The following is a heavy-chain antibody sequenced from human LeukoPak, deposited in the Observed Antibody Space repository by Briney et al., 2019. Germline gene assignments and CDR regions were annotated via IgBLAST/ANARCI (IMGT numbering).Heavy chain of an antibody. J-gene: IGHJ4*02. D-gene: IGHD3-10*01. CDR2: ISGSGGST. V-gene: IGHV3-23*01. Sequence: GGSLRLSCAASGFTFSSYGMSWVRQAPGKGLEWVSAISGSGGSTYYADSVKGRFTISRDNSKNTLYLQMNSLRAEDTAVYYCAKDLSRSAYYYGSGSYHPLDYWGQGTLVTVSS. CDR1: GFTFSSYG. CDR3: AKDLSRSAYYYGSGSYHPLDY.